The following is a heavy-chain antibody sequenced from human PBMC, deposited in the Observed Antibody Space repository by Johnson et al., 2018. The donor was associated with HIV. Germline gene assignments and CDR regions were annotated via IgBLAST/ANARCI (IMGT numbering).Heavy chain of an antibody. CDR1: GFTFSSYW. CDR2: ISYDGSDK. CDR3: ARGSGSYYSNAFDI. D-gene: IGHD1-26*01. Sequence: VQLVESGGGLVQPGGSLRLSCAASGFTFSSYWMSWVRQAPGKGLEWVAVISYDGSDKYYADSVKGRFPISRDNATNSLYLQINSLRAEDTALYCCARGSGSYYSNAFDIWGQGTMVTVSS. V-gene: IGHV3-7*03. J-gene: IGHJ3*02.